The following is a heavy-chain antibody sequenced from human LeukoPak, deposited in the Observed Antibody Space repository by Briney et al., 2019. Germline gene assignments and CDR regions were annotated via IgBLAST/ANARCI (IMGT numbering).Heavy chain of an antibody. V-gene: IGHV1-8*02. J-gene: IGHJ6*03. CDR2: MNPNSGNT. CDR1: GYTFTSYG. D-gene: IGHD2-2*01. Sequence: ASVKVSCKASGYTFTSYGISWVRQATGQGLEWMGWMNPNSGNTGYAQKFQGRVTMTRNTSISTAYMELSSLRSEDTAVYYCARRTGGYCSSTSCYAGYYYYYMDVWGKGTTVTISS. CDR3: ARRTGGYCSSTSCYAGYYYYYMDV.